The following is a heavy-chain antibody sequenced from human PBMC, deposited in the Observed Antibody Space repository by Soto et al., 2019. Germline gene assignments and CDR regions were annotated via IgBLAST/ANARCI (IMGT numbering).Heavy chain of an antibody. Sequence: PGGSLRLSCAASGFTFSSYAMSWVRQAPGKGLEWVSAISGSGGSTYYADSVKGRFTISRDNSKNTLYLQMNSLRAEDTAVYYCANTIVRGVISRYEHWVQGRRFTVSS. CDR3: ANTIVRGVISRYEH. D-gene: IGHD3-10*01. CDR1: GFTFSSYA. J-gene: IGHJ4*02. V-gene: IGHV3-23*01. CDR2: ISGSGGST.